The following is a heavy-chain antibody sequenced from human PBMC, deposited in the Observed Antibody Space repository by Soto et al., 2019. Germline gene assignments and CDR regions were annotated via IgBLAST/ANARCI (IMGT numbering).Heavy chain of an antibody. CDR2: ISYDGSNK. D-gene: IGHD3-10*01. V-gene: IGHV3-30-3*01. CDR3: ARDGFGGEMATMFRFDY. Sequence: GESLKISCAASGFTFSSYAMHWVRQAPGKGLEWVAVISYDGSNKYYADSVKGRFTISRDNSKNKLYLQMNSLRAEDTAVYYCARDGFGGEMATMFRFDYWGQGTLVTVSS. J-gene: IGHJ4*02. CDR1: GFTFSSYA.